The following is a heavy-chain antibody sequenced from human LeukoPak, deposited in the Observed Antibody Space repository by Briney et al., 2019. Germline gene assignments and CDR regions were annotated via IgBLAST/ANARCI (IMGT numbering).Heavy chain of an antibody. CDR2: IYHSGST. CDR3: ARHFDSSGYYYQYYFDY. D-gene: IGHD3-22*01. Sequence: PSQTLSLTCAVSGGSISSGGYSWSWIRQPPGKGLEWIGYIYHSGSTYYNPSLKSRVTISVDTSKNQFSLKLSSVTAADTAVYYCARHFDSSGYYYQYYFDYWGQGTLVTVSS. V-gene: IGHV4-30-2*03. CDR1: GGSISSGGYS. J-gene: IGHJ4*02.